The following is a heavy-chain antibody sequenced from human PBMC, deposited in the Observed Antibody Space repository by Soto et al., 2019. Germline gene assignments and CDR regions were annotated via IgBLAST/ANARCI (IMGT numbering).Heavy chain of an antibody. D-gene: IGHD2-15*01. J-gene: IGHJ6*03. CDR3: ARRFLCSGGSCYYYYYMDV. Sequence: GGSLRLSCAASGFTFSDYYMSWIRQAPGKGLEWVSYISSSGSTIYYADSVKGRFTISRDNAKNSLYLQMNSLRAEDTAVYYCARRFLCSGGSCYYYYYMDVWGKGTTVTVSS. CDR1: GFTFSDYY. V-gene: IGHV3-11*01. CDR2: ISSSGSTI.